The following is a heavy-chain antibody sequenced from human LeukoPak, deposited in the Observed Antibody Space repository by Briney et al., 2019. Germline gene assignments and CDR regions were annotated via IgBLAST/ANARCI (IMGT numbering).Heavy chain of an antibody. CDR1: GYTFTSYG. CDR2: ISAYNGNT. CDR3: VKDPGRCSGGRCQGGWGRNWFDS. V-gene: IGHV1-18*01. D-gene: IGHD2-15*01. Sequence: ASVKVSCKASGYTFTSYGISWVRQAPGQGLEWMGWISAYNGNTNYAQKLQGRVTMTTDTSTSTAYMELRSLRSDDTAVYYCVKDPGRCSGGRCQGGWGRNWFDSWGHGTLVTVSS. J-gene: IGHJ5*01.